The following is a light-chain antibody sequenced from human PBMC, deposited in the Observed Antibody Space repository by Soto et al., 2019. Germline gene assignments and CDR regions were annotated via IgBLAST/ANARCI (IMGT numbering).Light chain of an antibody. Sequence: QSALTQPPSPSGSPGQSVTISCTGTSSDVGGYNYVSWYQQHPGKAPKLMIYEVSKRPSGVPDRFSGSKSGNTASLTVSGLQAEDEADYYCISYAGSNMVVFGGGTKLTVL. J-gene: IGLJ2*01. CDR1: SSDVGGYNY. CDR2: EVS. V-gene: IGLV2-8*01. CDR3: ISYAGSNMVV.